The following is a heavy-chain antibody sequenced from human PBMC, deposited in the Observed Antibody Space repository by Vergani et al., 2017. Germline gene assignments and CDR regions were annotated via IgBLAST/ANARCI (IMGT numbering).Heavy chain of an antibody. J-gene: IGHJ6*02. V-gene: IGHV3-23*01. CDR1: GFTFSSYD. Sequence: EVQLLESGGNLIQPGGSLRLSCGASGFTFSSYDMNWVRLAPGKGLQWVSAISGNGGNTFYTDSVKGRFTISRDNSKDTLYLQMNSLRVEDTAIYYCAKARDPNCKGGNCYPHYFGYGLWGQGTTVTVSS. D-gene: IGHD2-21*01. CDR2: ISGNGGNT. CDR3: AKARDPNCKGGNCYPHYFGYGL.